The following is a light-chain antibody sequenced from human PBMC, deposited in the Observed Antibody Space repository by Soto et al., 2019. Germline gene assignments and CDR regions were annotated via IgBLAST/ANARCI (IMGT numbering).Light chain of an antibody. J-gene: IGKJ4*01. CDR1: QGISSF. CDR2: GAS. V-gene: IGKV1-9*01. CDR3: QQLKTYPLT. Sequence: DIQLTQSPSFLSASVGDRITITCRASQGISSFLAWYQVKPGQAPKLLIYGASTLQSGVPSRFSGSGSGTQFTLIISSLQPEDFASYYCQQLKTYPLTFGGGTKVEIK.